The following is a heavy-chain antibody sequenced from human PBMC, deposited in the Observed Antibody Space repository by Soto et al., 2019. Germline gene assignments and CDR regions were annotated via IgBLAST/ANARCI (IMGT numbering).Heavy chain of an antibody. Sequence: SETLSLTCTVSGGSISGYCWSWIRQPPGKGLEWIGYIYYSGSTNYNPSLKSRVTISVDTSKNQFSLKLSSVTAADTAVYYCARSYGDSHFDYWGQGTLVTVSS. CDR3: ARSYGDSHFDY. V-gene: IGHV4-59*01. J-gene: IGHJ4*02. D-gene: IGHD4-17*01. CDR2: IYYSGST. CDR1: GGSISGYC.